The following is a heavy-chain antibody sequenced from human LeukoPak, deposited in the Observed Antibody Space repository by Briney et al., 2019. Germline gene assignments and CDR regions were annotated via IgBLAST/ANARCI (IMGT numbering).Heavy chain of an antibody. J-gene: IGHJ4*02. Sequence: GGSLRLSCAASRFTFSSYAMSWVRQAPGKGLEWVSTVSGSGDSTDYADSVKGRFTISRDNSKNTLYLQMNSLRAEDTAVYYCARAAGGGWDYWGQGTLVTVSS. CDR2: VSGSGDST. CDR3: ARAAGGGWDY. D-gene: IGHD6-19*01. CDR1: RFTFSSYA. V-gene: IGHV3-23*01.